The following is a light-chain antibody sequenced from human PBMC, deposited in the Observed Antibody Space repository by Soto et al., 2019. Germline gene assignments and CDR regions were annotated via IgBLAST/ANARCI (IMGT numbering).Light chain of an antibody. J-gene: IGKJ1*01. Sequence: EIVMTQSPATLSVSPGERATLSCGASQSVRSSSLGWYQQKRGQAPRLLIYDASTRATGIPDRFSASGSGTDFTLTISDVQPEDFALYYCHQRQSWPRTFGQGTKVDIK. V-gene: IGKV3D-20*02. CDR1: QSVRSSS. CDR2: DAS. CDR3: HQRQSWPRT.